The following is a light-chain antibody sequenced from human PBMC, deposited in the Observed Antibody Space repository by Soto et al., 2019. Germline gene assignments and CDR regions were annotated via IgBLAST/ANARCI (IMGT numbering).Light chain of an antibody. CDR2: KAS. CDR1: QSVSTG. J-gene: IGKJ4*01. V-gene: IGKV1-5*03. Sequence: DIQLTQSPSTVPASVGDRVNITCRASQSVSTGLAWYQQKPGKAPKLLIYKASILERGVPSRFSGSGSETDFTEFTLIISSLLPDDFAMYYCQQYMRYPLTFGGGTRWIS. CDR3: QQYMRYPLT.